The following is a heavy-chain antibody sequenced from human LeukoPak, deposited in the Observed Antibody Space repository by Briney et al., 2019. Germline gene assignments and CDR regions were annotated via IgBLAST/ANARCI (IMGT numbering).Heavy chain of an antibody. V-gene: IGHV3-21*01. CDR2: ISSSSSYI. CDR3: ARVSGWYSFDY. J-gene: IGHJ4*02. CDR1: GFTFSSYS. D-gene: IGHD6-19*01. Sequence: GGSLRLSCAASGFTFSSYSTNWVRQAPGKGLEWGSSISSSSSYIYYADSVKGRFTISRDNAKTSLYLQMNSLRAEDTAVYYCARVSGWYSFDYWGQGTLVTVSS.